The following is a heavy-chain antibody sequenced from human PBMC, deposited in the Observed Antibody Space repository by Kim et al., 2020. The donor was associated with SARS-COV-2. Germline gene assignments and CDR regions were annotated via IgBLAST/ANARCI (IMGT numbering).Heavy chain of an antibody. CDR2: ISKDGGTT. CDR3: ARVGGYGTVDS. CDR1: GFTFSDYS. V-gene: IGHV3-64*02. Sequence: GGSLRLSCAASGFTFSDYSMHWVRQAPGKGLEYVSAISKDGGTTYYADSVKGRSTISRDNAKNTLYLQMGRLRTEDMALYYCARVGGYGTVDSWGQGTL. J-gene: IGHJ4*02. D-gene: IGHD5-12*01.